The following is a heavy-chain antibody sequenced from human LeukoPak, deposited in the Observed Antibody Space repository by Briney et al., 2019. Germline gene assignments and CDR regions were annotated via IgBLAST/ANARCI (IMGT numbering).Heavy chain of an antibody. J-gene: IGHJ6*02. Sequence: PSETLSLTCTVSGGSISSYYWSWIRQPPGKGLEWIGYIYYSGITNYNPSLKSRVTISVDTTKNQFSLKLSSVTAADTAVYYCARVRGDLWSGYYRDDYYYYYGMDVWGQGTTVTVSS. V-gene: IGHV4-59*01. CDR2: IYYSGIT. CDR1: GGSISSYY. CDR3: ARVRGDLWSGYYRDDYYYYYGMDV. D-gene: IGHD3-3*01.